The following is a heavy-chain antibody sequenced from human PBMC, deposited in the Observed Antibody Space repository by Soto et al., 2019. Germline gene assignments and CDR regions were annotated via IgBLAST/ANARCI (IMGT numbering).Heavy chain of an antibody. V-gene: IGHV3-30*03. CDR2: ISYDGSDI. J-gene: IGHJ4*02. CDR3: AIVRVADSPLDH. CDR1: GFIFSNYG. Sequence: QVQLVESGGGVVQPGRSLRLSCAGSGFIFSNYGMHWVRQAPGKGLEWVAFISYDGSDILYADSVKGRFTITRDNSKSTLFLHMNRSRAEDTAVYFCAIVRVADSPLDHWGQGSRVTVSS. D-gene: IGHD3-10*02.